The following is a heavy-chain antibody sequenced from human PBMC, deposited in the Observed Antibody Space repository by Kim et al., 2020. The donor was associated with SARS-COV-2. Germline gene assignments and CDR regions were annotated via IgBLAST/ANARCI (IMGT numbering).Heavy chain of an antibody. V-gene: IGHV3-21*01. J-gene: IGHJ6*02. CDR3: ARDYYDSSGSNYGMDV. Sequence: SVKGRFTISRDNAKNSLYLQMNSLRAEDTAVYYCARDYYDSSGSNYGMDVWGQGTTVTVSS. D-gene: IGHD3-22*01.